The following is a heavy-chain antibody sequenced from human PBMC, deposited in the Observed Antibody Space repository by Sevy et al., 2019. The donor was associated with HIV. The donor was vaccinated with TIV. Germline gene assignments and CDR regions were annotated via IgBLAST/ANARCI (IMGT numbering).Heavy chain of an antibody. V-gene: IGHV4-61*01. J-gene: IGHJ6*02. Sequence: SETLSLTCTVSGGSVRSDNYYWSWIRQPPGKGLEWIGYVYYGGSTNYSPSLKSRVTISIDTSKNQFSLKLSSVTAADTAVYYCARGRGTTVNTTLNYYYAMDVRGQGTTVTVSS. CDR2: VYYGGST. CDR3: ARGRGTTVNTTLNYYYAMDV. D-gene: IGHD4-4*01. CDR1: GGSVRSDNYY.